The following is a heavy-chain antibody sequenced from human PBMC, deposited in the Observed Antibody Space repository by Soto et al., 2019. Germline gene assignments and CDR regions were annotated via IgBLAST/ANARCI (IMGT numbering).Heavy chain of an antibody. J-gene: IGHJ6*02. D-gene: IGHD3-10*01. CDR2: IYYSGST. Sequence: SETLSLTCTVSGGSISSSSYCWGWIRQPPGKGLEWIGSIYYSGSTYYNPSLKSRVTISVDTSKNQFSLKLSPVTAADTAVYYCARITMVRGVIIAYYYYGMDVWGQGTTVTVSS. CDR3: ARITMVRGVIIAYYYYGMDV. CDR1: GGSISSSSYC. V-gene: IGHV4-39*01.